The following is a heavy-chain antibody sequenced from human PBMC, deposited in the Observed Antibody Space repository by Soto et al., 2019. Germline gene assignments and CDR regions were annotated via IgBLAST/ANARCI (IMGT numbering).Heavy chain of an antibody. CDR1: GGSISSGDYY. CDR3: ARDLLYSGYDDYGMDV. D-gene: IGHD5-12*01. Sequence: PSETLSLTCTVSGGSISSGDYYWSWIRQPPGKGLEWIGYIYYSGSTYYNPSLESRVTISVDTSKNQFSLKLSSVTAADTAVYYCARDLLYSGYDDYGMDVWGQGATVTVSS. J-gene: IGHJ6*02. CDR2: IYYSGST. V-gene: IGHV4-30-4*01.